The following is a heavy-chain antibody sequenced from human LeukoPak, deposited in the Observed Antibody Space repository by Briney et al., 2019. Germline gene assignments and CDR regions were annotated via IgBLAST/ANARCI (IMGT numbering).Heavy chain of an antibody. CDR1: GFSFSSFW. J-gene: IGHJ6*03. CDR3: ANFGRQQLGPMDV. D-gene: IGHD6-13*01. Sequence: PGGSLRLSCAASGFSFSSFWMTWVRQAPGKGLEWVANIKQDGSDKFYVDSVKGRFTISRDNAKNSLYLRMNSLRAEDTAVYYCANFGRQQLGPMDVWGKGTTVTVSS. V-gene: IGHV3-7*01. CDR2: IKQDGSDK.